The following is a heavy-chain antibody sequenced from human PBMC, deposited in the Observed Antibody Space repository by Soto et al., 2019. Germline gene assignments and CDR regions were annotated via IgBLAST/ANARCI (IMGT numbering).Heavy chain of an antibody. Sequence: GGSLRLSCVASGFTFSSYAMSWVRQAPGKGLEWVSAISGSGGSTYYADSVKGRFTISRDNSKNTLYLQMNSLRAEDTVGYFCAKECAATGYYNLYYYYYYMDVWGKGTTVTVSS. CDR1: GFTFSSYA. J-gene: IGHJ6*03. CDR3: AKECAATGYYNLYYYYYYMDV. V-gene: IGHV3-23*01. CDR2: ISGSGGST. D-gene: IGHD3-9*01.